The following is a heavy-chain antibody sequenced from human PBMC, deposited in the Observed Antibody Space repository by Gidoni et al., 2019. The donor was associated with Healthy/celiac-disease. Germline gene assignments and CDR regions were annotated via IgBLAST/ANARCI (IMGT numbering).Heavy chain of an antibody. CDR2: IYWDDDK. CDR3: AHKVDDTLLYDFWSGGSGVLGWFDP. CDR1: GFSLSTSGVG. Sequence: QITLKESGPTLVKPTQTLTLTCTFSGFSLSTSGVGVGWIRQPPGKALEWLALIYWDDDKRYSPSLKSRLTITKDTSKNQVVLTMTNMDPVDTATYYCAHKVDDTLLYDFWSGGSGVLGWFDPWGQGTLVTVSS. J-gene: IGHJ5*02. D-gene: IGHD3-3*01. V-gene: IGHV2-5*02.